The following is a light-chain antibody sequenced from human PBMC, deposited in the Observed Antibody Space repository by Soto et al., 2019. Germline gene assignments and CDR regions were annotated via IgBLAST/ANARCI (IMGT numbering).Light chain of an antibody. J-gene: IGLJ1*01. V-gene: IGLV2-23*01. CDR3: CSYAGSSTYG. CDR1: SSDVGSYNL. CDR2: EGS. Sequence: QSALPQPASVSGSPGQSITISCTGTSSDVGSYNLVSWYQQHPGKAPKLMIYEGSKRPSGVSNRFSGSKSGNTASLTISGLQAEDEADYYCCSYAGSSTYGFGSGTKV.